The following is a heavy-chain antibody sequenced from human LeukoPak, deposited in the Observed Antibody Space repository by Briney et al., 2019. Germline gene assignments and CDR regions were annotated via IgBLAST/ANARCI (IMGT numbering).Heavy chain of an antibody. CDR2: IHYSGST. CDR3: ARSPSRYCSGGSCPNWFDP. D-gene: IGHD2-15*01. Sequence: SETLSLTCTVSGGSISSYYWSWIRQPPGKGLEWIGYIHYSGSTNYNPSLKSRVTISVDTSKNQFSLKLSSVTAADTAVYYCARSPSRYCSGGSCPNWFDPWGQGTLVTVSS. J-gene: IGHJ5*02. CDR1: GGSISSYY. V-gene: IGHV4-59*01.